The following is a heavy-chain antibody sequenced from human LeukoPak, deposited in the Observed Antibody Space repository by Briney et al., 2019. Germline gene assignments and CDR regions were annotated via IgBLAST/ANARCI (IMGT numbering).Heavy chain of an antibody. Sequence: GGSLRLSCAASGFTFSSYEMNWVRQAPGKGRKGVSYISSSGSTIYYADSVKGRFTNSRDNAKNSLYLQMNSLRAEDTAVYYCARGGGPTGYWYFDLWGRGTLVTVSS. V-gene: IGHV3-48*03. CDR1: GFTFSSYE. CDR3: ARGGGPTGYWYFDL. J-gene: IGHJ2*01. CDR2: ISSSGSTI. D-gene: IGHD2-15*01.